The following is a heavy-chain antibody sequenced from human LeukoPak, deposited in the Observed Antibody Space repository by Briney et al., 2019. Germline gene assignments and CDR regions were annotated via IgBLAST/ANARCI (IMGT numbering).Heavy chain of an antibody. CDR1: GFTVSSSY. CDR3: ARGSYGSGSYYPDY. CDR2: IYSGGST. J-gene: IGHJ4*02. V-gene: IGHV3-66*01. Sequence: SGGSLRLSCAASGFTVSSSYMSWVRQAPGKGLEWVSFIYSGGSTYYADSVKGRFTISRDNSKNTLYLQMNSLRAEDTAVYYCARGSYGSGSYYPDYWGQGTLVTVSS. D-gene: IGHD3-10*01.